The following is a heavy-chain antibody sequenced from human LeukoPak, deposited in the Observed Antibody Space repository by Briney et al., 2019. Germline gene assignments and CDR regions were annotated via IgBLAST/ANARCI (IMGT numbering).Heavy chain of an antibody. CDR3: ARAFITMTPGG. Sequence: GGSLRLSCAASGFTFSSYSMNWVRQAPGKGLEWVSSISSSSSYIYYADSVKGRFTISRDNAKNSLYLQMNSLRAEDTAVYYCARAFITMTPGGWGQGTLVTVSS. CDR2: ISSSSSYI. D-gene: IGHD3-22*01. CDR1: GFTFSSYS. V-gene: IGHV3-21*01. J-gene: IGHJ4*02.